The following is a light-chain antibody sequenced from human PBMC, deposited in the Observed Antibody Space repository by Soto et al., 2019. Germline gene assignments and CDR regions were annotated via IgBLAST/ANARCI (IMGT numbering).Light chain of an antibody. V-gene: IGLV1-44*01. CDR1: SSNLGTHT. CDR3: AAWDDNLSGFYV. CDR2: STN. Sequence: QSVLTQPPSASETPGQRVTISCSGSSSNLGTHTVNWYQQVPGTAPKLLIYSTNQRPSGVPDRISGSKSGTSASLAISGLQSEDEAEYYCAAWDDNLSGFYVFGTGTKLTVL. J-gene: IGLJ1*01.